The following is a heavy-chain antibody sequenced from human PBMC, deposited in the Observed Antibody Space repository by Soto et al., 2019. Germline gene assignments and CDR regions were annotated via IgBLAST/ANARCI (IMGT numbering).Heavy chain of an antibody. D-gene: IGHD1-1*01. CDR3: ARGRYGDY. CDR1: GYAFTTYG. CDR2: ISAHNGNT. V-gene: IGHV1-18*01. Sequence: QVHLVQSGAEVKKPGASVKVSCKGSGYAFTTYGITWVRQAPGQGLEWMGWISAHNGNTNYAQKLQGRVTVTRDTSTSTAYMELRSLRSDDTAVYYCARGRYGDYWGQGVLVTGSS. J-gene: IGHJ4*02.